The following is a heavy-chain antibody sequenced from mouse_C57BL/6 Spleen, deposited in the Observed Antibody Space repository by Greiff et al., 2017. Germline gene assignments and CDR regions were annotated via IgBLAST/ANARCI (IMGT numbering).Heavy chain of an antibody. J-gene: IGHJ1*03. Sequence: EVKLMESGEGLVKPGGSLKLSCAASGFTFSSYAMSWVRQTPEKRLEWVAYISSGGDYLYYADTVKGRFTISRDNARNTLYLQMSSLKSEDTAMYYCTRLLLPYWYFDVWGTGTTVTVSS. V-gene: IGHV5-9-1*02. CDR2: ISSGGDYL. D-gene: IGHD1-1*01. CDR3: TRLLLPYWYFDV. CDR1: GFTFSSYA.